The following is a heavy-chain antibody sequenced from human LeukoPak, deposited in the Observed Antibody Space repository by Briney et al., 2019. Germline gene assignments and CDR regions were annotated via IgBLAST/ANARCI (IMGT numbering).Heavy chain of an antibody. Sequence: GASVKVSCKPSGYTFTSFGISWVRQAPGQGLEWMGWISTYNGNTSYAQKLQGRVTMTTDTSTSRVYMDLRSLRSDDTAVYYCARDRAGSAWYTTFDYWGRGTLVTVSS. D-gene: IGHD6-19*01. CDR2: ISTYNGNT. CDR1: GYTFTSFG. CDR3: ARDRAGSAWYTTFDY. V-gene: IGHV1-18*01. J-gene: IGHJ4*02.